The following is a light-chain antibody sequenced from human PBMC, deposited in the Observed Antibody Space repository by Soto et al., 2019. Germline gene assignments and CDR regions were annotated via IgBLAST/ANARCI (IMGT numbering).Light chain of an antibody. V-gene: IGKV3D-15*01. Sequence: EIVMTQSPATLSVSPGERATLSCRASQSVTNSLAWYQQKPGQAPRLLIYGASTRATGIPARFSGSGSATEFTLTISSLQSEYSAVYYCRHYNNLPPYTFGQGTKLEIK. CDR3: RHYNNLPPYT. CDR1: QSVTNS. J-gene: IGKJ2*01. CDR2: GAS.